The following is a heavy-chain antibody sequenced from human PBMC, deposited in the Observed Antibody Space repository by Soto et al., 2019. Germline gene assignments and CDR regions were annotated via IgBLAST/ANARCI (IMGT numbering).Heavy chain of an antibody. CDR3: ARGRYGGNDFQH. J-gene: IGHJ1*01. V-gene: IGHV4-30-4*01. CDR2: IYYSGST. CDR1: GGSISSGDYY. Sequence: PSETLSLTCTVSGGSISSGDYYWSWIRQPPGKGLEWIGYIYYSGSTYYDPSLKSRVTISVDTSKNQFSLKLSSVTAADTAVYYCARGRYGGNDFQHWGQGTLVTVSS. D-gene: IGHD4-17*01.